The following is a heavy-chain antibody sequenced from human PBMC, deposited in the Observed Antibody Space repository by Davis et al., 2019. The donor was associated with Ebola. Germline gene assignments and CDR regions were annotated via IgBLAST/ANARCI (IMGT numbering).Heavy chain of an antibody. V-gene: IGHV4-30-2*01. D-gene: IGHD3-22*01. CDR1: GGSISSAAYS. CDR2: IYPSGIT. Sequence: SETLSLTCAVSGGSISSAAYSWTWIRQPPGKCLEWIGYIYPSGITYYNSSLESRVSISIDNSNNQFSLRLTSVTAADTAVYYCARDYDSRGYSTPFGYWGQGILVTVSS. J-gene: IGHJ4*02. CDR3: ARDYDSRGYSTPFGY.